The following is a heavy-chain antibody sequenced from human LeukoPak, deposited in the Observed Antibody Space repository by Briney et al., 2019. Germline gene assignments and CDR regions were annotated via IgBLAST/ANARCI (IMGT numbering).Heavy chain of an antibody. D-gene: IGHD2-21*01. V-gene: IGHV3-30*18. CDR3: AKGLNDYCDY. Sequence: GRSLRLSCAASGFTFSSYGMHWVRQAPGKGLEWVAVISYDGSNKYYADSVKGRFIISRDNSKNTLYLQMNSLRAEDTAVYYCAKGLNDYCDYWGQGTLVTVSS. CDR2: ISYDGSNK. J-gene: IGHJ4*02. CDR1: GFTFSSYG.